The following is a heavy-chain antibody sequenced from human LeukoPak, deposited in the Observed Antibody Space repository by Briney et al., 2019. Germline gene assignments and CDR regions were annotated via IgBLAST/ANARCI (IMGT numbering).Heavy chain of an antibody. V-gene: IGHV3-30*18. Sequence: GGSLRLSCAASGFTFSSYGMHWVRQAPGKGLEWVAVISYDGSNKYYADSVKGRFTISRDNSKNTLYLQMNSLRAEDTAVYYCAKDPYIGGPDFLDYWGQGTLVTVSS. J-gene: IGHJ4*02. CDR1: GFTFSSYG. CDR3: AKDPYIGGPDFLDY. CDR2: ISYDGSNK. D-gene: IGHD1-14*01.